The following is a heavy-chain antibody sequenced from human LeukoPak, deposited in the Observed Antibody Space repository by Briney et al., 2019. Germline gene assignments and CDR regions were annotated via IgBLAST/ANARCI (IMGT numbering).Heavy chain of an antibody. CDR3: TRRGAASDAFDI. J-gene: IGHJ3*02. CDR1: GFTFSNYG. Sequence: GGSLRLSCAASGFTFSNYGMHWVRQAPGKGLEWVAHIRFDESDKYYADSVKGRFTISRDNAKNTLYLQMNTLRAEDTAVYYCTRRGAASDAFDIWGQGTMVTVSS. CDR2: IRFDESDK. D-gene: IGHD3-16*01. V-gene: IGHV3-30*02.